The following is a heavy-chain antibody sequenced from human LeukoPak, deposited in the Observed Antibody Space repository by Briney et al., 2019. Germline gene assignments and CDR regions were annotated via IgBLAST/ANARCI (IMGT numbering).Heavy chain of an antibody. Sequence: GGSLRLSCAASGFTFSSYGMHWVRQAPGKGLEWVAVISYDGSNKYYADSVKGRFTISRDNSKNTLYLQMNSLRAEDTAVYYCANSWLAKGDFDYWGQGTLVTVSS. J-gene: IGHJ4*02. CDR1: GFTFSSYG. CDR3: ANSWLAKGDFDY. CDR2: ISYDGSNK. V-gene: IGHV3-30*18. D-gene: IGHD6-19*01.